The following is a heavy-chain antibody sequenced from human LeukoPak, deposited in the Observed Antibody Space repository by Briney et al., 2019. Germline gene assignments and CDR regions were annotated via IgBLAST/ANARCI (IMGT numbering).Heavy chain of an antibody. CDR1: GFTFSSYG. D-gene: IGHD6-13*01. J-gene: IGHJ6*02. CDR2: ISGSGGST. V-gene: IGHV3-23*01. Sequence: GGSLRLSCAASGFTFSSYGMSWVRQAPGKGLEWVSAISGSGGSTYYADSVKGRFTISRDNSKNTLYLQMNSLRAEDTAVYYCANESEGQQVVDYNYGMDVWGQGTTVTVSS. CDR3: ANESEGQQVVDYNYGMDV.